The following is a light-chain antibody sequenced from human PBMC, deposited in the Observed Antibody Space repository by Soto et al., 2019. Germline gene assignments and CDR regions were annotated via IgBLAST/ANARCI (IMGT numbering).Light chain of an antibody. CDR2: DAF. V-gene: IGKV3-11*01. CDR1: HSVSSY. J-gene: IGKJ1*01. CDR3: QQYNSYPWT. Sequence: EIVLTQSPATLSLSPGERATLSCRASHSVSSYLACYQQKPGQAPRLLISDAFNRATDIPARFSGSGSGTDFTLTISGLQPGDSATYYCQQYNSYPWTFGQGTKVDIK.